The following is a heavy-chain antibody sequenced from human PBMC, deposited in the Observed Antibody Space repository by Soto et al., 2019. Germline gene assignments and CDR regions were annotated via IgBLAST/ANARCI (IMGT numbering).Heavy chain of an antibody. J-gene: IGHJ6*02. CDR3: ARDAPAAEYNWNYVYYYYGMDV. Sequence: EVQLVESGGGLVKPGGSLRLSCAASGFTFSSYSMNWVRQAPGKGLEWVSSISSSSSYIYYADSVKGRFTISRDNAKNSLYLHMNSLRAEDTAVYYCARDAPAAEYNWNYVYYYYGMDVWGQGTTVTVSS. V-gene: IGHV3-21*01. D-gene: IGHD1-7*01. CDR2: ISSSSSYI. CDR1: GFTFSSYS.